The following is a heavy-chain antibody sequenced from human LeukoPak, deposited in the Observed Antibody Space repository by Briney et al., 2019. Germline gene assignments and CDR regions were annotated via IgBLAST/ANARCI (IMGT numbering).Heavy chain of an antibody. Sequence: TGGSLRLSCGASGFTFSSHWMNWVRQAPGKCLEWVASIKYDGREIFYADSVKGRFTISRDNAKNSLNLQMNSLRAEDTAVYYCARDGVHPGIIFDSWGQGTLVTVSP. CDR2: IKYDGREI. J-gene: IGHJ4*02. D-gene: IGHD3-3*01. CDR1: GFTFSSHW. V-gene: IGHV3-7*01. CDR3: ARDGVHPGIIFDS.